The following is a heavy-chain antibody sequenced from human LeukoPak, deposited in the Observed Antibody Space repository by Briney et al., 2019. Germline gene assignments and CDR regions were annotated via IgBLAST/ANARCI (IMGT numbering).Heavy chain of an antibody. V-gene: IGHV1-18*01. Sequence: ASVKVSCKASGYTFTSYGISWVRQAPGQGLEWMGWISAYNGNTNYAQKLQGRVTMTTDTSTSTAYMELRSLRSDDTAVYYCARDQWSMERTAAPGYWGQGTLVTVSS. CDR3: ARDQWSMERTAAPGY. CDR1: GYTFTSYG. CDR2: ISAYNGNT. J-gene: IGHJ4*02. D-gene: IGHD2-2*01.